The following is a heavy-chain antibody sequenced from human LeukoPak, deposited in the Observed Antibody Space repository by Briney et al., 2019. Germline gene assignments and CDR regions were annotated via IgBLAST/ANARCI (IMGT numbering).Heavy chain of an antibody. J-gene: IGHJ3*02. CDR2: ILHNGDST. D-gene: IGHD3-16*02. CDR1: GFTCITYV. V-gene: IGHV3-23*01. CDR3: ARLSSFAFDI. Sequence: GGALRLSFSASGFTCITYVMSWGRQAPGKGLEWLSLILHNGDSTYYADSVKGRFTISRDNSKNTLYLQMNSLRAEDTAVYYCARLSSFAFDIWGQGTMVTVSS.